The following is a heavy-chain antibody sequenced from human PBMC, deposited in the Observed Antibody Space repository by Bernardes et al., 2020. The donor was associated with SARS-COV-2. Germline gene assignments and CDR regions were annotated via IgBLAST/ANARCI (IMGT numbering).Heavy chain of an antibody. CDR1: GFTFSSYS. D-gene: IGHD3-22*01. J-gene: IGHJ5*02. CDR2: ISGSGGST. Sequence: GGSLRLSCAASGFTFSSYSMSWVRQAPGKGLEWVSAISGSGGSTYYADSVKGRFTISRDNSKNTLYLQMNSLRAEDTAVYYCAKGASYYYDSSGYFSWGQGTLVTVSS. V-gene: IGHV3-23*01. CDR3: AKGASYYYDSSGYFS.